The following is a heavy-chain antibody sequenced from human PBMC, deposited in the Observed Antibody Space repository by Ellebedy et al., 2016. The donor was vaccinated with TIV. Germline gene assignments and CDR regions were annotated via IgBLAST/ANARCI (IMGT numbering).Heavy chain of an antibody. CDR3: AKVGGFDIVVVVAVTYDY. Sequence: GESLKISCAASGFTFSSYAMSWVRQAPGTGLEWVSAISGSGGSTYYADTVKGRLTISRDNSKNTRDLQMNRLRAEDTAVYYCAKVGGFDIVVVVAVTYDYWGQGTLVTVSS. V-gene: IGHV3-23*01. D-gene: IGHD2-15*01. CDR1: GFTFSSYA. J-gene: IGHJ4*02. CDR2: ISGSGGST.